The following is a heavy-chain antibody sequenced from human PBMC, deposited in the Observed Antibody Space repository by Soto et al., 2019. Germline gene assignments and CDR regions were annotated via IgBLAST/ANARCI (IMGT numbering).Heavy chain of an antibody. CDR3: ARLAGY. Sequence: SETLSLTCTVPGGSISGYYWIWMRQPPGKGLEWIGYIYSSGSAYFHPSLQSRVSISIDKSKNQFFLNMTSVTAADTAVYYCARLAGYWGQGILVTVSS. J-gene: IGHJ4*02. CDR2: IYSSGSA. CDR1: GGSISGYY. V-gene: IGHV4-4*08.